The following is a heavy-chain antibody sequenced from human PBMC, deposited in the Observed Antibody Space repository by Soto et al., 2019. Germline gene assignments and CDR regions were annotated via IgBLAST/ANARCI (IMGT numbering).Heavy chain of an antibody. CDR2: ISPNFGTA. J-gene: IGHJ4*02. D-gene: IGHD3-3*01. CDR1: GGTFSSYA. CDR3: ARAMEWLSHLYYFDY. Sequence: SVKVSCKASGGTFSSYAISWVRQAPGQGLEWMGWISPNFGTANYAQKFQGRVTITTDESTSTAYMELSSLRSEDTAVYYCARAMEWLSHLYYFDYWGQGTLVTVSS. V-gene: IGHV1-69*05.